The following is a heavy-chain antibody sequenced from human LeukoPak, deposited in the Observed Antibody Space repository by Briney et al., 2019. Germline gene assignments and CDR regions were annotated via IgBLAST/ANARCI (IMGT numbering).Heavy chain of an antibody. CDR2: INPNSGGT. D-gene: IGHD3-3*01. CDR3: ARAKYYDFWSGYFSYFDY. J-gene: IGHJ4*02. CDR1: GYTFTGYY. V-gene: IGHV1-2*02. Sequence: ASVKVSCKASGYTFTGYYMHWVRQAPGQGLEWMGWINPNSGGTNYAQKFQGRVTMTRDTSISTAYMELRSLRSDDTAVYYCARAKYYDFWSGYFSYFDYWGQGTLVTVSS.